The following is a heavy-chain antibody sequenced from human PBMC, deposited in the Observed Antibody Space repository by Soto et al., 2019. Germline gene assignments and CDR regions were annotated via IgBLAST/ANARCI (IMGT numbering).Heavy chain of an antibody. J-gene: IGHJ4*02. D-gene: IGHD6-13*01. Sequence: SETLSLTCTVSGGSISSSSYYWGWIRQPPGKGLEWIGSIYYSGSTYYNPSLKSRVTISVDTSKNQFSLKLSSVTAADTAVYYCARHIWVGIAAAWHPTHFDYWGQGTLVTVSS. CDR1: GGSISSSSYY. CDR2: IYYSGST. V-gene: IGHV4-39*01. CDR3: ARHIWVGIAAAWHPTHFDY.